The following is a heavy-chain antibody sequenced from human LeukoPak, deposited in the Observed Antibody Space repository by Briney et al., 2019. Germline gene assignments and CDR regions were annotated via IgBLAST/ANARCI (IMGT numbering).Heavy chain of an antibody. CDR3: ARLLLWFGELSFDY. J-gene: IGHJ4*02. CDR1: GGSFSGYY. D-gene: IGHD3-10*01. V-gene: IGHV4-34*01. CDR2: INHSGST. Sequence: KPSETLSLTCAVYGGSFSGYYWSWLRQPPGKGLEWIGEINHSGSTNYNPSLKSRVTISVDTSKNQFSLKLSSVTAADTAVYYCARLLLWFGELSFDYWGQGTLVTVSS.